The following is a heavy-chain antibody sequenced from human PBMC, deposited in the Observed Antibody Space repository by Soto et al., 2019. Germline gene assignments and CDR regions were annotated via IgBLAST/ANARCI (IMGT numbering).Heavy chain of an antibody. CDR2: ISAYNGNT. Sequence: QVKLVQSGAEVKKPGASVKVSCKASGYTFTSYGINWVRQAPGQGLEWMGWISAYNGNTNYAQKLQGRVAMTTDTSTSTAYMELRSLRSDDTAVYYCARAPPTVTTREGLYYSDYWGQGTLVTVSS. CDR1: GYTFTSYG. J-gene: IGHJ4*02. D-gene: IGHD4-17*01. CDR3: ARAPPTVTTREGLYYSDY. V-gene: IGHV1-18*04.